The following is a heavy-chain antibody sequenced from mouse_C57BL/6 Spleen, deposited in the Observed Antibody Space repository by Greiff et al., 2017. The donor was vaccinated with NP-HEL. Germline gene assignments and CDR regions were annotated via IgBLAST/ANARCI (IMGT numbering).Heavy chain of an antibody. Sequence: QVQLQQPGAELVRPGSSVKLSCKASGYTFTSYWMDWVKQRPGQGLEWIGNIYPSDSETHYNQKFKDKATLTVDKSSSTAYMQLSSLTSEDSAVYYCARGGLYYYGSSYNYAMDYWGQGTSVTVSS. J-gene: IGHJ4*01. CDR2: IYPSDSET. V-gene: IGHV1-61*01. CDR3: ARGGLYYYGSSYNYAMDY. CDR1: GYTFTSYW. D-gene: IGHD1-1*01.